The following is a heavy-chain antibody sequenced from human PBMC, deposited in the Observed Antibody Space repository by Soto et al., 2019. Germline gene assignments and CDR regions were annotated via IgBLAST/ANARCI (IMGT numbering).Heavy chain of an antibody. D-gene: IGHD4-17*01. V-gene: IGHV1-18*01. CDR2: ISAYNGNT. J-gene: IGHJ3*02. Sequence: ASVKVSCKASGYTLTSYGISWVRQAPGQGLEWMGWISAYNGNTNYAQKLQGRVTMTTDTSTSTAYMELRSLRSDDTAVYYCARDHDDYGAFDIWGQGTMVTVSS. CDR1: GYTLTSYG. CDR3: ARDHDDYGAFDI.